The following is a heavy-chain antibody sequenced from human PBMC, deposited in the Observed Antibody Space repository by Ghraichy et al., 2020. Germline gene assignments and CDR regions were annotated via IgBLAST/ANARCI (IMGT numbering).Heavy chain of an antibody. Sequence: LSLTCAASGFTISVNYMSWVRQAPGKGLEWVSVIYSVGTTKYADSVKGRFTIARDTPKNTLYLQMNSLRAEDTAVYYCARAPGITGTTSQENYGMDVWGQETTVTVSS. D-gene: IGHD1-7*01. CDR1: GFTISVNY. CDR3: ARAPGITGTTSQENYGMDV. V-gene: IGHV3-66*01. CDR2: IYSVGTT. J-gene: IGHJ6*02.